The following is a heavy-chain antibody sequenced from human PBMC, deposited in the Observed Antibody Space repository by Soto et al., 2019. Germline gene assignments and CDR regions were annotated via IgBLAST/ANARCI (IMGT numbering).Heavy chain of an antibody. V-gene: IGHV3-66*01. Sequence: XSRTLSCAAAGLCVSSKYMNWVRRAPGRGREGVXVIYRXGSTYYEDYVXXRFTIYRXXYKKKLYLKMNSMRAEDTAVYYCARDMVRALDVWGQGTTVTVSS. J-gene: IGHJ6*01. CDR3: ARDMVRALDV. CDR1: GLCVSSKY. D-gene: IGHD3-10*01. CDR2: IYRXGST.